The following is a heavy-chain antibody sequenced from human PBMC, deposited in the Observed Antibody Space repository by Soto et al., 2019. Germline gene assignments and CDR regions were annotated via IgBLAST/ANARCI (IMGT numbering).Heavy chain of an antibody. D-gene: IGHD3-3*01. Sequence: GGSLRLSCTASGFTFGDYAMSWFRQAPGKGLEWVGFIRSKAYGGTTEYAASVKGRFTISRDDSKSIAYLQMNSLKTEDTAVYYCTRLKHSYPDFWSGYGDAFDIWGQGTMDTVSS. CDR3: TRLKHSYPDFWSGYGDAFDI. CDR1: GFTFGDYA. CDR2: IRSKAYGGTT. V-gene: IGHV3-49*03. J-gene: IGHJ3*02.